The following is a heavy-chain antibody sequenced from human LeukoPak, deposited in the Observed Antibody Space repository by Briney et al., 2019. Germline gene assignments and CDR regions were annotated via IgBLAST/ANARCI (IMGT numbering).Heavy chain of an antibody. CDR3: ARGIVVVPAAIPGNWFDP. CDR1: GGSISSGGYS. V-gene: IGHV4-30-2*01. J-gene: IGHJ5*02. CDR2: IYHSGST. D-gene: IGHD2-2*01. Sequence: SETLSLTCAVSGGSISSGGYSWSWIRQPPGKGLEWIGYIYHSGSTYYNPSLKSRVTISVDRSKNQFSLKLSSVTAADTAVYYCARGIVVVPAAIPGNWFDPWAREPWSPSPQ.